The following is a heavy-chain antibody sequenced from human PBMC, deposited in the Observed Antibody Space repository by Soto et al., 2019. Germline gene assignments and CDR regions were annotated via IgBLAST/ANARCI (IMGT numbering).Heavy chain of an antibody. Sequence: GGSLRLSCAASGFTFSDHYMDWVRQAPGKGLEWVGRTRNKANSYTTEYAACVKGRFTISRDDSKNSLYLQMNSLKTEDTAVYYCAREGVRYSSSWYDYWGQGTLVTVAS. D-gene: IGHD6-13*01. CDR1: GFTFSDHY. V-gene: IGHV3-72*01. J-gene: IGHJ4*02. CDR2: TRNKANSYTT. CDR3: AREGVRYSSSWYDY.